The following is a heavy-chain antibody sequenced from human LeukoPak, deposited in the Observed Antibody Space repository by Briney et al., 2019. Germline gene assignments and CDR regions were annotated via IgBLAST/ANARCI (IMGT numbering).Heavy chain of an antibody. V-gene: IGHV4-61*01. CDR1: GGSVSSGSYY. CDR2: IYYSGST. J-gene: IGHJ5*02. Sequence: PSETLSLTCTVSGGSVSSGSYYWSWLRQPPGKGLEWIGYIYYSGSTNYNPSLKSRVAISVDTSKNQFSLKLSSVTAADTAVYYCARGPPFDPWGQGTLVTVSS. CDR3: ARGPPFDP.